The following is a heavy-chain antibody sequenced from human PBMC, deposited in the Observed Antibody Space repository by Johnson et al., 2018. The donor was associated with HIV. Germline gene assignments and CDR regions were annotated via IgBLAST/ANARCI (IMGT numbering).Heavy chain of an antibody. Sequence: EVQLVESGGGLVQPGGSLRLSCAASGFTFSSYAMSWVRQAPGKGLEWVSTISGSGGNTYYADSVKGRFTMSRDNSKNTLYLQMNSLRAEDTALYYCAKDIYGYDAFDIWGQGTMVTVSS. J-gene: IGHJ3*02. V-gene: IGHV3-23*04. D-gene: IGHD5-24*01. CDR1: GFTFSSYA. CDR2: ISGSGGNT. CDR3: AKDIYGYDAFDI.